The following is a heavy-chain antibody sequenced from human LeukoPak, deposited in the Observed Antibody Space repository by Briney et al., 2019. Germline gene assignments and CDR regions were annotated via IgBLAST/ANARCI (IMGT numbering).Heavy chain of an antibody. V-gene: IGHV3-21*01. D-gene: IGHD2-2*01. J-gene: IGHJ5*02. CDR2: IGSRSSYI. CDR3: AREGNCSSTSCSFDP. CDR1: GFTFSSYG. Sequence: PGGSLRLSCGASGFTFSSYGMNWVRQAPGKGLEWVSSIGSRSSYIYYTDSVKGRFTISRDNAKNSLYLQMNSLRAEDTALYYCAREGNCSSTSCSFDPWGQGTLVTVSS.